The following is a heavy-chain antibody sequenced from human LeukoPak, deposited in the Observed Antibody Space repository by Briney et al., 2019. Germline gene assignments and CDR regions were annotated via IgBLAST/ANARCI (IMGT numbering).Heavy chain of an antibody. CDR3: AKDINYDSSGYPDY. CDR2: ISWNSGSI. D-gene: IGHD3-22*01. CDR1: GFTFDDYA. Sequence: GGSLRLSCAASGFTFDDYAMHWVRQAPGKGLGWVSGISWNSGSIGYADSVKGRFTISRDNAKNSLYLQMNSLRAEDTALYYCAKDINYDSSGYPDYWGQGTLVTVSS. V-gene: IGHV3-9*01. J-gene: IGHJ4*02.